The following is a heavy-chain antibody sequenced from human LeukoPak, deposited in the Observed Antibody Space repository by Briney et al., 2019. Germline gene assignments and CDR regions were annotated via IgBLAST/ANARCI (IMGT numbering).Heavy chain of an antibody. Sequence: ASVKVSCRASGYTFTSYGISWVRQAPGQGLEWMGWISAYNGNTNYAQKLQGRVTTTTDTSTSTAYMELRSLRSDDTAVYYCARDCSSEGPNYYYMDVWGKGTTVTVSS. J-gene: IGHJ6*03. V-gene: IGHV1-18*01. D-gene: IGHD6-6*01. CDR1: GYTFTSYG. CDR2: ISAYNGNT. CDR3: ARDCSSEGPNYYYMDV.